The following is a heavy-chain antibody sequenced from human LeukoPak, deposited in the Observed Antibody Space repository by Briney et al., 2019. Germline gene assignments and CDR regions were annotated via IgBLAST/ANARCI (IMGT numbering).Heavy chain of an antibody. CDR2: ISSSSSTI. J-gene: IGHJ5*02. Sequence: GGSLRLSCAASGFTFSSYSMNWVRQAPGKGLEWVSYISSSSSTIYYADSVKGRFTISRDNSKNTLYLQMNSLRAEDTAVYYCANPPEMATNGNWFDPWGQGTLVTVSS. D-gene: IGHD5-24*01. V-gene: IGHV3-48*01. CDR3: ANPPEMATNGNWFDP. CDR1: GFTFSSYS.